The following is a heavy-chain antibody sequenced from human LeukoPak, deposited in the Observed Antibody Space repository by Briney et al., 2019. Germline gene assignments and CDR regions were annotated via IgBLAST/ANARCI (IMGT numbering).Heavy chain of an antibody. CDR1: GYIFTSYG. J-gene: IGHJ4*02. D-gene: IGHD2-15*01. Sequence: ASVKVSCKASGYIFTSYGISWVRQAPGQGLEWMGWISAYNGNTNYAQKLQGRVTMTTDTSTSTAYMELRSLRSDDTAVYYCAKVIGGSSAWYARGFDYWGQGTLVTVSS. CDR2: ISAYNGNT. V-gene: IGHV1-18*01. CDR3: AKVIGGSSAWYARGFDY.